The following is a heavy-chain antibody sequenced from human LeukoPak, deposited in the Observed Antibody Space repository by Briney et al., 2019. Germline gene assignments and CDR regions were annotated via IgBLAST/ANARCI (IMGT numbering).Heavy chain of an antibody. V-gene: IGHV1-69*05. D-gene: IGHD6-6*01. CDR1: GYTFTDYY. J-gene: IGHJ6*03. CDR2: IIPIFGTA. Sequence: SVKVSCEASGYTFTDYYIHWVRQAPGQGLEWMGGIIPIFGTANYAQKFQGRVTITTDESTSTAYMELSSLRSEDTAVYYCARGGAARSSYYYYYMDVWGKGTTVTVSS. CDR3: ARGGAARSSYYYYYMDV.